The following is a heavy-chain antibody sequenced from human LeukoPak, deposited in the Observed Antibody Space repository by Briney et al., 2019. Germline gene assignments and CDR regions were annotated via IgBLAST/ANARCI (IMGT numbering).Heavy chain of an antibody. Sequence: PGGSLRLSCAASGFTFSSYAMSWVRQAPGKGLEWVSAISGSGGSTYYADSVKGRFTISRDNSKNTLYLQMNSLRAEDTAVYYCASTRYDSSGYYYSYWGQGTLVTVSS. D-gene: IGHD3-22*01. V-gene: IGHV3-23*01. CDR2: ISGSGGST. CDR3: ASTRYDSSGYYYSY. CDR1: GFTFSSYA. J-gene: IGHJ4*02.